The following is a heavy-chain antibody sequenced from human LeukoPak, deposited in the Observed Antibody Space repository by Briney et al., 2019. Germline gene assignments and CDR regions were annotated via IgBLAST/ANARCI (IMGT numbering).Heavy chain of an antibody. CDR2: RQQDGSEK. Sequence: GSLRLSCAASGFTFSSYWLSWVRQPPGKGLEWVANRQQDGSEKNYVDSVKGRFTISRDNGKNSLYLQMNSLRGEDTAVYYCARGVNYDSSGYYYAKSYYYMDVWGKGTTVTVSS. V-gene: IGHV3-7*01. CDR3: ARGVNYDSSGYYYAKSYYYMDV. J-gene: IGHJ6*03. D-gene: IGHD3-22*01. CDR1: GFTFSSYW.